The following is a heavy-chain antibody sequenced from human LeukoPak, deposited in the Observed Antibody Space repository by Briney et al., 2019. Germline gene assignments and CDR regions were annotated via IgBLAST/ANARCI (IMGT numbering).Heavy chain of an antibody. J-gene: IGHJ4*02. D-gene: IGHD3-22*01. Sequence: PPETLSLTCTVSGGSINSYYWSWIRQPPGKGLEWIGYIYYSGSTNYNPSLKSRVTISLDTSKNQFSLKLSSVTAADTAVYYCARGFSYDNSGYYSRVFDYWGQGTLVTVSS. CDR1: GGSINSYY. CDR3: ARGFSYDNSGYYSRVFDY. V-gene: IGHV4-59*01. CDR2: IYYSGST.